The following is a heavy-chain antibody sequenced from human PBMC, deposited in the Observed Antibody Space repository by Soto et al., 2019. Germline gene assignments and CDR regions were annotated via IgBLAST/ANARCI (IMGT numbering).Heavy chain of an antibody. D-gene: IGHD2-15*01. Sequence: GGSLRLSCAASGFTFSDYYMSWIRQAPGKGLEWISYISSRSSYPKYADSVKGRFTISRDNAKNSLYLQMNGLRVEDTAVYYCARETWWRLDYWGQGNLVTVSS. CDR3: ARETWWRLDY. J-gene: IGHJ4*02. V-gene: IGHV3-11*05. CDR1: GFTFSDYY. CDR2: ISSRSSYP.